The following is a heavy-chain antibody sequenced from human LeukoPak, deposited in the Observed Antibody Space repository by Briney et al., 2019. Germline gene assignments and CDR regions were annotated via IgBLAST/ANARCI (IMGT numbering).Heavy chain of an antibody. CDR2: FYYNGNT. J-gene: IGHJ3*02. Sequence: SGPLTLPCTVSGVPISISYWRWLRQPPGKTLEWIGYFYYNGNTISNPCLKSRVTISADTSKDQFSLKLSSVTAADTAVYYCVRGNYDNRGYSNAFDIWGQGAMVTVSS. CDR1: GVPISISY. V-gene: IGHV4-59*07. CDR3: VRGNYDNRGYSNAFDI. D-gene: IGHD3-22*01.